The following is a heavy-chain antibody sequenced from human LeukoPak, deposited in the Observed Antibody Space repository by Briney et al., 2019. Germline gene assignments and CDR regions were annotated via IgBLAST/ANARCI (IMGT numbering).Heavy chain of an antibody. D-gene: IGHD3-22*01. Sequence: ASVKVSCKASGGTFSSCAISWVRQAPGQGLEWMGGIIPIFGTANYAQEFQGRVTITADESTSTAYMELSSLRSEDTAVYYCARCGYYDSSGYYFGFAHWGQGTLVTVSS. J-gene: IGHJ1*01. CDR1: GGTFSSCA. V-gene: IGHV1-69*13. CDR2: IIPIFGTA. CDR3: ARCGYYDSSGYYFGFAH.